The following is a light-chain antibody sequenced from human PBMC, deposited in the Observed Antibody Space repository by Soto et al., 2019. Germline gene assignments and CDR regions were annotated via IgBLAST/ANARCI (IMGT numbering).Light chain of an antibody. Sequence: DIQMTQSPSTLSASVGDRVTITCRASQSISSWLAWYQQKPGKAPNLQIYVASRLQSEVPSRFSGSGSGTDFTLTITSLQPEDFATDYYKQRYGTPITFGQGTRLEI. CDR1: QSISSW. V-gene: IGKV1-39*01. J-gene: IGKJ5*01. CDR3: KQRYGTPIT. CDR2: VAS.